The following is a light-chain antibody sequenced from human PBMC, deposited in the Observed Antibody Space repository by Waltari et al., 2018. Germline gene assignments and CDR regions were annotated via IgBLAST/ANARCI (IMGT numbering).Light chain of an antibody. CDR3: FSTDSTAAHRV. V-gene: IGLV3-10*01. J-gene: IGLJ3*02. CDR1: ALPTKS. CDR2: EDT. Sequence: SYELTQPPSVSVSPGQTARISCSGDALPTKSAYWYQQKSGQAPVLIIYEDTKRPSGIPERFSGSSSGTVATLTVSGAQVDDEADYYCFSTDSTAAHRVFGGGTKLTVL.